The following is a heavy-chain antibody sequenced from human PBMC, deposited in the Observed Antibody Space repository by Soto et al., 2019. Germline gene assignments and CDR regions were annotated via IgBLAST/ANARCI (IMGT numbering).Heavy chain of an antibody. CDR1: GFTFSSYA. J-gene: IGHJ4*02. Sequence: GGSLRLSCAASGFTFSSYAMSWVRQAPGKGLEWVSAISGSGGTTYHADSVKGRFTISRDNSKNTLYLQMNSLRGDDTAVYYCAKPSTSTTVTTCFDYWGQGALVTVSS. CDR3: AKPSTSTTVTTCFDY. V-gene: IGHV3-23*01. D-gene: IGHD4-17*01. CDR2: ISGSGGTT.